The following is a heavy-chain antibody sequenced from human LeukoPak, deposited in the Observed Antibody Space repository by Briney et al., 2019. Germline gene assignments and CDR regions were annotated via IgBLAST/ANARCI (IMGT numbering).Heavy chain of an antibody. V-gene: IGHV3-66*01. CDR2: IYSGTTT. CDR3: VRVASRAFDY. CDR1: RFTVSSNY. Sequence: GGSLRLSCAASRFTVSSNYMSWVRQAPGKGLDWVSIIYSGTTTYYADSVKGRFTISRDNSKNTLYLQMSSLRAEDTAVYYCVRVASRAFDYWGQGTLVTVSS. J-gene: IGHJ4*02.